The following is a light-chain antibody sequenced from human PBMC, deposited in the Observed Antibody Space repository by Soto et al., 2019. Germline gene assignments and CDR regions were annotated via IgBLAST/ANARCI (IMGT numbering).Light chain of an antibody. V-gene: IGKV3-20*01. J-gene: IGKJ2*01. CDR3: QQYGSSPPYT. CDR2: GSS. Sequence: EVVLTQSPDTLSLSPGERATLSCRASQSVSNNYFAWYQQKPGQAPRLLICGSSDRATGIPDRFSGSGSGTDLTLTISRLEPEDFAVYYCQQYGSSPPYTLGQGTKLEIK. CDR1: QSVSNNY.